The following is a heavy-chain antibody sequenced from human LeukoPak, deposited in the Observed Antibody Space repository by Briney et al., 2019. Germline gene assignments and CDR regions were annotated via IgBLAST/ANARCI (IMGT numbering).Heavy chain of an antibody. CDR3: AGDPGDILAGIWFDP. Sequence: SETLSLTCTVSGGSISSYYWSWIRQPPAKGLEWIGYIYYSGSTNYNHSLKSRVNISVDTSKNQFTVNLRSVTAADTAVYYCAGDPGDILAGIWFDPWGQGALVTVSS. CDR2: IYYSGST. V-gene: IGHV4-59*01. D-gene: IGHD3-9*01. CDR1: GGSISSYY. J-gene: IGHJ5*02.